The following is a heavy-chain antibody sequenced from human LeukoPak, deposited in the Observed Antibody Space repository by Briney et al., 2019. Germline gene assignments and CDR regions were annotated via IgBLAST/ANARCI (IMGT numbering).Heavy chain of an antibody. V-gene: IGHV3-48*03. CDR3: AVGATTTPLDY. CDR1: GFTFSSYE. D-gene: IGHD1-26*01. Sequence: GGSLRLSCAASGFTFSSYEMNWVRQAPGKGLEWVSYISSSGSTIYYADSAKGRFTISRDNAKNSLYLQMNSLRAEDTAVYYCAVGATTTPLDYWGQGTLVTVSS. J-gene: IGHJ4*02. CDR2: ISSSGSTI.